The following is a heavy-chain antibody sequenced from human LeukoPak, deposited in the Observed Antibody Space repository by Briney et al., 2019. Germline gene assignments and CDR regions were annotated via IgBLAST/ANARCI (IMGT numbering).Heavy chain of an antibody. Sequence: SETLSLTCTVSRGSISTYYWSWVRQPAGEGLEWIGRIYSSGSTKYNPSLKSRVTMSVDTSKNQFSLKVSSVTAADTAVYYCARESSSPRGVLDYWGQGTLVTVSS. CDR2: IYSSGST. D-gene: IGHD6-6*01. CDR1: RGSISTYY. J-gene: IGHJ4*02. CDR3: ARESSSPRGVLDY. V-gene: IGHV4-4*07.